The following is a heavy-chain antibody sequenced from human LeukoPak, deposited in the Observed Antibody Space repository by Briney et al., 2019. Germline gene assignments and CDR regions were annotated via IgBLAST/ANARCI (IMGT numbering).Heavy chain of an antibody. V-gene: IGHV3-43*02. Sequence: GGSLRLSCAASGFTFDDYAMHWVRQAPGKWLEWVSLISGDGGSTYYADSVKGRFTIFRDNSKNSLYLQMNSLRTEDTALYYCAKDMGFYFDLWGRGTLVTVSS. CDR2: ISGDGGST. D-gene: IGHD1-26*01. J-gene: IGHJ2*01. CDR3: AKDMGFYFDL. CDR1: GFTFDDYA.